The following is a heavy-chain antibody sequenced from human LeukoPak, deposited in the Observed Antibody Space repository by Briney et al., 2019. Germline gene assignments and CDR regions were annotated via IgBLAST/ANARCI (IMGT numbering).Heavy chain of an antibody. CDR1: GGSLSSGGYS. J-gene: IGHJ2*01. Sequence: KPSETLSLICAVSGGSLSSGGYSWSWIRQPPGRGLEWIGYIYHSGSTYYNPSLKSRVTISVDRSKNQFSLKLSSVTAADTAVYYCARDRWYFDLWGRGTLVTVSS. V-gene: IGHV4-30-2*01. CDR3: ARDRWYFDL. CDR2: IYHSGST.